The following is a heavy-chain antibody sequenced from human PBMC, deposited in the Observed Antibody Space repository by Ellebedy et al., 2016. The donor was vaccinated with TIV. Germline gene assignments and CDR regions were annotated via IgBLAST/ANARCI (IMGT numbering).Heavy chain of an antibody. CDR3: ARDGPYFYGFDV. J-gene: IGHJ6*02. Sequence: SETLSLXXTVSGDSISSNYWNWIRQRPGKGLEWIGSVDFSGSTEYNPSLASRAVVSVDTSKNQFSLTVTSVTAADGAVYYCARDGPYFYGFDVWGQGTTVTVSS. CDR2: VDFSGST. V-gene: IGHV4-59*06. CDR1: GDSISSNY.